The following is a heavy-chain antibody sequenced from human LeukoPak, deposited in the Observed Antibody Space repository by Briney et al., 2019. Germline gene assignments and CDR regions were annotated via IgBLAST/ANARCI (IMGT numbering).Heavy chain of an antibody. CDR3: AKEVQLYGY. CDR2: VKQDGSDK. Sequence: GGSLRLSCAASGFTFNSYWMSWVRQAPGKGLEWVANVKQDGSDKYYVDSVKGRFTISRDNSKNTLYLQMNSLRAEDTAVYYCAKEVQLYGYWGQGTLVTVSS. V-gene: IGHV3-7*03. J-gene: IGHJ4*02. D-gene: IGHD5-18*01. CDR1: GFTFNSYW.